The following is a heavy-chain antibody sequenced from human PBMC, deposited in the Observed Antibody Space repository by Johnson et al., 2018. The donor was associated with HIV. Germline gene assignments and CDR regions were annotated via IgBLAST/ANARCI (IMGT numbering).Heavy chain of an antibody. CDR3: GKPTSMGADAFDI. J-gene: IGHJ3*02. CDR2: ISYDGSNK. Sequence: QVQLVESGGGVVQPGRSLRLSCEASGFTFSSYAMHWVRQAPGKGLEWVAAISYDGSNKYYADSVKGRFTISSDNSRNTRYLQMNSLRAEDTAVYYWGKPTSMGADAFDIWGQGTMVTVS. CDR1: GFTFSSYA. V-gene: IGHV3-30*04. D-gene: IGHD1-26*01.